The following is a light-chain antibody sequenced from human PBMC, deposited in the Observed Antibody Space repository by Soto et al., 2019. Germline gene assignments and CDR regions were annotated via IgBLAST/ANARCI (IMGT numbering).Light chain of an antibody. CDR2: DTY. CDR3: QQYVSSPLT. V-gene: IGKV3-20*01. CDR1: QSVSSSY. J-gene: IGKJ4*01. Sequence: EILLTQSPGTLSLSPGERATLSCRSSQSVSSSYLAWYQQKPGQAPRLLIYDTYSRATGITDRFSGSGSGTDFTLTISRLEPEDFAVYYCQQYVSSPLTVGEGTKVEIK.